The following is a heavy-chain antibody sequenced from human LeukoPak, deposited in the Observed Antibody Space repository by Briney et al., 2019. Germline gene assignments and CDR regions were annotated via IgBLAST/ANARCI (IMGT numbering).Heavy chain of an antibody. V-gene: IGHV3-23*01. Sequence: GGSLRLSCAASGFTFNVYAMYWVRQVPGRGLEWVSTIGTPDPMYYANSVKGRFTISRDDSKNTLFLQMNSLRAEDSATYYCAKDRENGNGIWDAFDVWGQGTVVAVSS. J-gene: IGHJ3*01. CDR3: AKDRENGNGIWDAFDV. CDR1: GFTFNVYA. D-gene: IGHD3-3*02. CDR2: IGTPDPM.